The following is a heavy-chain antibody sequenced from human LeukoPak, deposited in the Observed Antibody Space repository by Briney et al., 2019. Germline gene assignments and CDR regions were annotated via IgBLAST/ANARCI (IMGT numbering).Heavy chain of an antibody. CDR1: GGSFSGYY. Sequence: KPSETLSLTCAVYGGSFSGYYWSWIRQPPGKGLEWIGEINHSGSTNYNPSLKSRVTMSVDTSKNQFSLKLSSVTAADTAVYYCARGHDSSGYYYEDAFDIWGQGTMVTVSS. CDR3: ARGHDSSGYYYEDAFDI. CDR2: INHSGST. V-gene: IGHV4-34*01. D-gene: IGHD3-22*01. J-gene: IGHJ3*02.